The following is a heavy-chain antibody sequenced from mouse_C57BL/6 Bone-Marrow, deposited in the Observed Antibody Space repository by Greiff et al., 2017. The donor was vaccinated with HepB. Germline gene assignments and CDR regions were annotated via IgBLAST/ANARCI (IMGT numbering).Heavy chain of an antibody. CDR1: GFTFSDYY. V-gene: IGHV5-16*01. J-gene: IGHJ1*03. CDR2: INYDGSST. CDR3: ARGRLHWYFDV. Sequence: EVKLVESEGGLVQPGSSMKLSCTASGFTFSDYYMAWVRQVPEKGLEWVANINYDGSSTYYLDSLKSRFIISRDNAKNILYLQMSSLKSEDTATYYCARGRLHWYFDVWGTGTTVTVSS.